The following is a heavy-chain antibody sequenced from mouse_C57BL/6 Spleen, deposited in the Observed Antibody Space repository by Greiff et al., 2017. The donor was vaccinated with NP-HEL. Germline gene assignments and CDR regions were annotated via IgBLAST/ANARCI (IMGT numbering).Heavy chain of an antibody. V-gene: IGHV1-7*01. J-gene: IGHJ2*01. CDR3: ARSGYGNYPYFDY. CDR2: INPSSGYT. Sequence: QVQLKQSGAELAKPGASVKLSCKASGYTFTSYWMHWVKQRPGQGLEWIGYINPSSGYTKYNQKFKDKATLTADKSSSTAYMQLSSLTYEDSAVYYCARSGYGNYPYFDYWGQGTTLTVSS. CDR1: GYTFTSYW. D-gene: IGHD2-1*01.